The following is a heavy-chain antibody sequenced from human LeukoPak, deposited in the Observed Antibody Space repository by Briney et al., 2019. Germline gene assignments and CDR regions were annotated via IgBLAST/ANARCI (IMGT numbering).Heavy chain of an antibody. D-gene: IGHD3-22*01. CDR1: RYTLTELS. V-gene: IGHV1-24*01. J-gene: IGHJ4*02. Sequence: ASVKVSCQVSRYTLTELSMHGVRQAPGKGLAWMGGFDPEDGETIYVQKFQGRVTMTEDTSTDTAYMELSSLRSEDTAVYYCATVRYYYDSSGYYRDYWGQGTLVTVSS. CDR3: ATVRYYYDSSGYYRDY. CDR2: FDPEDGET.